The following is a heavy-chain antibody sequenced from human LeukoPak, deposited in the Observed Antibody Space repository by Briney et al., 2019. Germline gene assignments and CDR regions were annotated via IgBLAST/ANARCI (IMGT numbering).Heavy chain of an antibody. CDR1: EFIFSSYW. CDR2: IKHDGSEK. D-gene: IGHD3-10*02. J-gene: IGHJ6*04. CDR3: AELGITMIGGV. Sequence: GGSLRLSCAASEFIFSSYWMSWVRQAPGKGLEWVANIKHDGSEKYYVDSVKGRFTISRDNAKNSLYLQMNSLRAEDTAVYYCAELGITMIGGVWGKGTTVTISS. V-gene: IGHV3-7*01.